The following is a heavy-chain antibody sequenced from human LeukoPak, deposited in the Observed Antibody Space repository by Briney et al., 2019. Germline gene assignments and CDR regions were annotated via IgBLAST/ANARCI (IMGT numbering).Heavy chain of an antibody. CDR1: GYTFTGYY. V-gene: IGHV1-2*02. J-gene: IGHJ5*02. Sequence: ASVKVSCKASGYTFTGYYMHWVRQAPGQGLEWMGWINPNSGGTNYAQKFQGRVTMTRDTSISTAYMELSRLRSDDTAVYYCARDGLWQLAQGWFDPWGQGTLVTVSS. CDR3: ARDGLWQLAQGWFDP. D-gene: IGHD6-13*01. CDR2: INPNSGGT.